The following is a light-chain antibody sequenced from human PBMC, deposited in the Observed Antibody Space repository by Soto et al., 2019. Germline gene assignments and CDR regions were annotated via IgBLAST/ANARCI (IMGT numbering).Light chain of an antibody. CDR2: EDT. CDR3: CSYTSSSTPYV. J-gene: IGLJ1*01. V-gene: IGLV2-14*02. Sequence: QSALTQPASVSGSPGQSITISCAGTSSDVGSHPLVSWYQQHPGKAPKLMISEDTKRPSGVSNRFSGSKSGNMASLTISGLQAEDEADYYCCSYTSSSTPYVFGTGTKLTVL. CDR1: SSDVGSHPL.